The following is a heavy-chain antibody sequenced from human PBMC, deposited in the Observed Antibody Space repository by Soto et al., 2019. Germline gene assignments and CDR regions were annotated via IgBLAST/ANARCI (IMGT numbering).Heavy chain of an antibody. CDR1: GFTFDDYA. CDR3: AKDAVTTGLYYYYYMDV. Sequence: GGSLRLSCAASGFTFDDYAMHWVRQAPGKGLEWVSGISWNSGSIGYADSVKGRFTISRDNAKNSLYLQMNSLRAEDTALYYCAKDAVTTGLYYYYYMDVWGKGTTVTVSS. V-gene: IGHV3-9*01. CDR2: ISWNSGSI. D-gene: IGHD4-4*01. J-gene: IGHJ6*03.